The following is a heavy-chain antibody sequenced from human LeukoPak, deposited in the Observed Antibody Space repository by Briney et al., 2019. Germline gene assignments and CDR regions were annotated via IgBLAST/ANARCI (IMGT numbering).Heavy chain of an antibody. V-gene: IGHV4-59*01. CDR1: GGSISRYY. J-gene: IGHJ4*02. CDR2: IYYSGST. CDR3: ARGKRGGNPYFDY. D-gene: IGHD4-23*01. Sequence: SETLSLTCTVSGGSISRYYWSWIRQPPGKGLEWIGYIYYSGSTNYNPSLKSRVTISVDTSKNQFSLKLSSVTAADTAVYYCARGKRGGNPYFDYWGQGTLVTVSS.